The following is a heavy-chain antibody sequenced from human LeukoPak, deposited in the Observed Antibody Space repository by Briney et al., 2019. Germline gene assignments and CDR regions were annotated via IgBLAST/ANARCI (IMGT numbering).Heavy chain of an antibody. V-gene: IGHV3-30*04. CDR1: GFTFSSYA. CDR2: ISYDGSNK. Sequence: GGSLRLSCAASGFTFSSYAMHWVRQAPGKGLEWVAVISYDGSNKYYADSVKGRFTISRDNSKNTLYLQMNSLRAEDTAVYYCAKDWLGRLGELSQIDYWGQGTLVTVSS. D-gene: IGHD3-16*02. J-gene: IGHJ4*02. CDR3: AKDWLGRLGELSQIDY.